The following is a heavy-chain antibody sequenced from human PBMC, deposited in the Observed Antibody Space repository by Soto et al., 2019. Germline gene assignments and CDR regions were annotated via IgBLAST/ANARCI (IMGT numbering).Heavy chain of an antibody. D-gene: IGHD4-17*01. J-gene: IGHJ6*02. CDR3: ARTVGYYYGMDV. CDR2: INAGNGNT. V-gene: IGHV1-3*01. CDR1: GYTFTSYA. Sequence: QVQLVQSGAEVKKPGASVKVSCKASGYTFTSYAMHWVRQAPGQRLEWMGWINAGNGNTKYSQKFQGRVTITRDTSASTAYMELSSLRSEDTAVYYWARTVGYYYGMDVWGQGTTVTVSS.